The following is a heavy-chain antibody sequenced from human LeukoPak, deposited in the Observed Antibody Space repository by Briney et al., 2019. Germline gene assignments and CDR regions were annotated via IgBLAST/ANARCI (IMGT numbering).Heavy chain of an antibody. CDR3: ARPQQPDYYYYMDV. J-gene: IGHJ6*03. Sequence: SETLSLTCTVSGGSISSSSYYWGWIRQPPGKGLEWIGSIYYSGSTYYNPSLKSRVTISVDTSKNQFSLKLSSVTAADTAVYYCARPQQPDYYYYMDVWGKGTTVTVSS. D-gene: IGHD6-13*01. CDR2: IYYSGST. V-gene: IGHV4-39*07. CDR1: GGSISSSSYY.